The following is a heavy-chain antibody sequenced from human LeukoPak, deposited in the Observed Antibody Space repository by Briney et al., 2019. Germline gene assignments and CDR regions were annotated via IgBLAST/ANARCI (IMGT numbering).Heavy chain of an antibody. Sequence: GGSLRLSCAASRFTFSSYTMNWVRQAPGKGLEWVSSINSSGTYIYYADSVKGRFSIYRDNAKNSLYLQMNSLRDEDTAVYYCAREDATALDYWGQGTLVTVSS. J-gene: IGHJ4*02. CDR2: INSSGTYI. V-gene: IGHV3-21*01. CDR1: RFTFSSYT. CDR3: AREDATALDY. D-gene: IGHD4-17*01.